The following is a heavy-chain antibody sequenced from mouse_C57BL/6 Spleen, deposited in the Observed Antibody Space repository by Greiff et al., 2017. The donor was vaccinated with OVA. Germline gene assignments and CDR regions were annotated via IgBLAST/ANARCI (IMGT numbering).Heavy chain of an antibody. CDR1: GFTFSDYG. V-gene: IGHV5-17*01. CDR3: ARNYGSSFDY. J-gene: IGHJ2*01. CDR2: ISSGSSTI. D-gene: IGHD1-1*01. Sequence: EVHLVESGGGLVKPGGSLKLTCAASGFTFSDYGMHWVRQAPEKGLEWVAYISSGSSTIYYADTVKGRCTISRDNAKNTLFLQMTSLRSEDTAMYYCARNYGSSFDYWGQGTTLTVSS.